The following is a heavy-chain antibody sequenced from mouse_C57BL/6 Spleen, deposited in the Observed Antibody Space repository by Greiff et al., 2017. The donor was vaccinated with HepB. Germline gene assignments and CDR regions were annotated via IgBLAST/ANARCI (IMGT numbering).Heavy chain of an antibody. CDR2: INPNYGTT. V-gene: IGHV1-39*01. J-gene: IGHJ4*01. CDR1: GYSFTDYN. Sequence: EVPRVESGPELVKPGASVKISCTASGYSFTDYNMNWVKQSNGKSLEWIGVINPNYGTTSYNQKFKGKATLTVDQSSSTAYMQLNSMTSEDSAVYYCAIRRTGYAMDYWGQGTSVTVSS. CDR3: AIRRTGYAMDY. D-gene: IGHD2-12*01.